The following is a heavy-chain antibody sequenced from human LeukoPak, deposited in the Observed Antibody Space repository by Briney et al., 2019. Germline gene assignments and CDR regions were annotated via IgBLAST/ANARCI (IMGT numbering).Heavy chain of an antibody. CDR2: VYYSGST. J-gene: IGHJ4*02. Sequence: TSETLSLTCTVSGGSISSHYWSWIRQPPGKGLEWIGYVYYSGSTNYNPSLKSRVTISVDTSKNQFSLKLSSVTAADTAVYYCARVRDGSSWYIDYWGQGTLVTVSS. CDR3: ARVRDGSSWYIDY. V-gene: IGHV4-59*11. CDR1: GGSISSHY. D-gene: IGHD6-13*01.